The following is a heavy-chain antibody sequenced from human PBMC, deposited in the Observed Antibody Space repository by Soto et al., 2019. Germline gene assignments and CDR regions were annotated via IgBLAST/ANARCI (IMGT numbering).Heavy chain of an antibody. CDR1: GYNSTGHS. J-gene: IGHJ6*02. V-gene: IGHV1-2*04. CDR3: ARDSYYYESSGYKAIDAGGMDV. CDR2: INPNSGGT. D-gene: IGHD3-22*01. Sequence: ASVNVPSTASGYNSTGHSLHPLRPAPGQGLEWMGWINPNSGGTNYAQKFQGWVTMTRDTSISTAYMELSRLRSDDTAVYYCARDSYYYESSGYKAIDAGGMDVWGQGTTDTGS.